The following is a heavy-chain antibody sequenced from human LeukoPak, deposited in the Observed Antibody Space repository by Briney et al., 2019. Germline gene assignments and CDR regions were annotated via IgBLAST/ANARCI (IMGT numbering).Heavy chain of an antibody. J-gene: IGHJ3*02. V-gene: IGHV3-30*18. D-gene: IGHD5-24*01. Sequence: LRLPCAAIGFTFRSYVMHGVRQAPGKGLEWVGVITSKEKNQYYAVAVKDRFTSSRDNSTTTLTLQMSSLRPENTAGDYGAKEGRWLTLGGAFETWGAREMVTVSS. CDR2: ITSKEKNQ. CDR1: GFTFRSYV. CDR3: AKEGRWLTLGGAFET.